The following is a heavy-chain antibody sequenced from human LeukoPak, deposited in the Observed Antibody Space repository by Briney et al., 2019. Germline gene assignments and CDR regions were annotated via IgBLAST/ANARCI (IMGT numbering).Heavy chain of an antibody. Sequence: ASVKVSCRVSGYTLTELSMHWVRQAPGKGLEWMGGFDPEDGETIYAQKFQGRVTMTEDTSTDTAYMELSSLRSEDTAVYYCAREIHFDSSGQRTLHAFDIWGQGTMVTASS. J-gene: IGHJ3*02. CDR3: AREIHFDSSGQRTLHAFDI. CDR1: GYTLTELS. D-gene: IGHD3-22*01. CDR2: FDPEDGET. V-gene: IGHV1-24*01.